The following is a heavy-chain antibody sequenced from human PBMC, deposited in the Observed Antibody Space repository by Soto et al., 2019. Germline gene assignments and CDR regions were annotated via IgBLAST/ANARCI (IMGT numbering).Heavy chain of an antibody. CDR2: ISGSGGST. Sequence: GGSLRLSCAASGFTFSSYAMSWVRQAPGKGLEWVSAISGSGGSTYYADSVKGRFTFSRDNSKNTLYLQMNSLRAEDTAVYYCAKDILKQQLGYFDYWGQGTLVTVSS. CDR1: GFTFSSYA. D-gene: IGHD6-13*01. CDR3: AKDILKQQLGYFDY. J-gene: IGHJ4*02. V-gene: IGHV3-23*01.